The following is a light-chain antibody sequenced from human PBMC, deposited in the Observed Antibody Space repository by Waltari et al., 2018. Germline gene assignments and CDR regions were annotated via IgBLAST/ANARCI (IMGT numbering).Light chain of an antibody. CDR3: QQYHSPPYT. CDR1: PSVLYSSNNKNY. Sequence: DIVMTKSPDSLAVSLGERATIDCKSSPSVLYSSNNKNYLAWYQQKPGQPPKLLIYWASTRESGVPDRFSGSGSGTDFTLTISSLQAEDVAVYYCQQYHSPPYTFGQGTKLEIK. CDR2: WAS. J-gene: IGKJ2*01. V-gene: IGKV4-1*01.